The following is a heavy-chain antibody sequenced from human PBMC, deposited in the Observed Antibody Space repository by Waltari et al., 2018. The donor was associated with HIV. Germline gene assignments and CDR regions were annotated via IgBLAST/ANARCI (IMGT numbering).Heavy chain of an antibody. V-gene: IGHV3-74*01. D-gene: IGHD3-10*01. CDR1: GFTFSSYW. CDR2: INRDGSTI. CDR3: ARGQYYSMDV. Sequence: EVQLVESGGGLVQPGGSLRLSCSASGFTFSSYWMHWVRQAPGKGLVWVSGINRDGSTIRYAESVKGRFTISRDNAKNTLYLQMNSLRAEDTALYYCARGQYYSMDVWGQGTTVTVSS. J-gene: IGHJ6*02.